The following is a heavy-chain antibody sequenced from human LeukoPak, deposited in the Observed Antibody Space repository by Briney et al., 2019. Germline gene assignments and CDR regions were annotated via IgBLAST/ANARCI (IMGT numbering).Heavy chain of an antibody. V-gene: IGHV4-34*01. CDR1: GGSFSGYY. D-gene: IGHD3-10*01. CDR2: INHSGST. CDR3: ARGWRGLDY. Sequence: SETLSLTCAVYGGSFSGYYWGWVRQPPGKGLEWIGEINHSGSTNYNPSLKSRVTISVDTSKNQFSLKLSSVTAADTAVYYCARGWRGLDYWGQGTLVTVSS. J-gene: IGHJ4*02.